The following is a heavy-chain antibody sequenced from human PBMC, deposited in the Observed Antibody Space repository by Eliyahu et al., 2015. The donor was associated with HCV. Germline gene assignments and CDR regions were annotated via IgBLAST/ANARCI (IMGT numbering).Heavy chain of an antibody. J-gene: IGHJ4*02. Sequence: QVQLVQSGAEVKKPGASVKVSCKASGYTFTSXGXXWVRQAPGQGLEWMGWISAYNGNTNYAQKLQGRVTMTTXTSTSTAYMELRSLRSDDTAVYYCARERKGIVPWELLRRDYFDYWGQGTLVTVSS. CDR1: GYTFTSXG. CDR2: ISAYNGNT. CDR3: ARERKGIVPWELLRRDYFDY. D-gene: IGHD1-26*01. V-gene: IGHV1-18*04.